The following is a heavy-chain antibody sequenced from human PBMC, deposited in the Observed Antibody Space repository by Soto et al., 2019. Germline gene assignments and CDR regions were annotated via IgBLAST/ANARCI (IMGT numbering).Heavy chain of an antibody. Sequence: QVQLVQSGAEVKKPGSSVKVSCKASGGTFSSYAISWVRQAPGQGLEWMGGIIPILGTANYAQKFQGRVTITADESTSTAYRELSSLRSEDTAVYYCASSEGGRGVILGFDYWGQGTLVTVSS. CDR3: ASSEGGRGVILGFDY. CDR1: GGTFSSYA. D-gene: IGHD3-10*01. J-gene: IGHJ4*02. V-gene: IGHV1-69*01. CDR2: IIPILGTA.